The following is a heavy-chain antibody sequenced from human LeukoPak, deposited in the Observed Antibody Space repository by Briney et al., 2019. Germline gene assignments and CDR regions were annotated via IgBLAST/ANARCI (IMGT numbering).Heavy chain of an antibody. J-gene: IGHJ4*02. CDR1: GFTFRTYS. Sequence: GGSLRLSCAASGFTFRTYSMNWVRQAPGKGLEWVSGISSSSTYIFYADSVKGRFTISRDNAKDSLDLQMNNLRAEDTAVYYCVRDKGAVAGSAIFDYWGQGTLVIVSS. CDR3: VRDKGAVAGSAIFDY. V-gene: IGHV3-21*01. CDR2: ISSSSTYI. D-gene: IGHD6-19*01.